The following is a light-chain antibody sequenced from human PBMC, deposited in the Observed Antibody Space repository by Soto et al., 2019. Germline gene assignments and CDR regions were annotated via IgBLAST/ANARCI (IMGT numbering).Light chain of an antibody. CDR3: QQYNSYL. CDR1: QSISSW. CDR2: DAS. Sequence: DIQMTQSHSTLSAFVGDRVTITCRASQSISSWLAWYQQKPGKAPKLLIYDASSLESGVPSRFSGSGSGTEFTLTLSSLQPDDFATYYCQQYNSYLFGQGTKV. V-gene: IGKV1-5*01. J-gene: IGKJ1*01.